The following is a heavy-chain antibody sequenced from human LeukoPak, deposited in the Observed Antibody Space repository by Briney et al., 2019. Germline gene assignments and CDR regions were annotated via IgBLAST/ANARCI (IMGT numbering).Heavy chain of an antibody. Sequence: GGSLRLSCTASGFTSGDYVMSWFRQAPGKGLEWVRFIRSKAYGGTTEYAASVKGRFTISRDDSKSIAYVQMNSLKTEDTAVYYCTSQKDYYGSGSYWTFDPWGQGTLVTVSS. CDR3: TSQKDYYGSGSYWTFDP. CDR1: GFTSGDYV. J-gene: IGHJ5*02. CDR2: IRSKAYGGTT. D-gene: IGHD3-10*01. V-gene: IGHV3-49*03.